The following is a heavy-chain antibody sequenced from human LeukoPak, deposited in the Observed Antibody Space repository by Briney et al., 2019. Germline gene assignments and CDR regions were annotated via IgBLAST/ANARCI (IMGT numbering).Heavy chain of an antibody. CDR3: ARARPYYYDSRTGAFDI. CDR1: GYTFTSYY. D-gene: IGHD3-22*01. CDR2: INPSGGST. V-gene: IGHV1-46*01. Sequence: ASVKVSCKASGYTFTSYYMHWVRQAPGQGLEWVGIINPSGGSTSYAQKFQGRVTMTRDTSTSTVYMELSSLRSEDTAVYYCARARPYYYDSRTGAFDIWGQGTMVTVSS. J-gene: IGHJ3*02.